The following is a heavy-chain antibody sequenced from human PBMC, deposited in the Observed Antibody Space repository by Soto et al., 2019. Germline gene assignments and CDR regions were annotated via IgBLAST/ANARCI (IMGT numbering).Heavy chain of an antibody. V-gene: IGHV1-18*01. D-gene: IGHD1-1*01. CDR1: GYAFTTYG. Sequence: QGHLVQSGAEVKKPGASVKVSCQGSGYAFTTYGITWVRQAPGQGLEWMGWLSAHNGNTNYAQKLQGRVTVTRDTSTSTAYLELRSLRYYDTAVYYCARGRYGDYWGKGALVTVSS. J-gene: IGHJ4*02. CDR2: LSAHNGNT. CDR3: ARGRYGDY.